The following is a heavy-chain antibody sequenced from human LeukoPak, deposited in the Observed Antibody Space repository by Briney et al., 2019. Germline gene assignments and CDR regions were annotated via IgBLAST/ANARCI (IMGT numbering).Heavy chain of an antibody. CDR2: INSDASTI. J-gene: IGHJ4*02. Sequence: GGSLRLSCAASGLTFSSDWMHWVRQVPGKGLVWVSRINSDASTINYADSVKGRFTISRDNAKKTLYLQMNNLRAEDTAVYYCAKEGFDSWGQGTLVTVSS. V-gene: IGHV3-74*01. CDR3: AKEGFDS. CDR1: GLTFSSDW.